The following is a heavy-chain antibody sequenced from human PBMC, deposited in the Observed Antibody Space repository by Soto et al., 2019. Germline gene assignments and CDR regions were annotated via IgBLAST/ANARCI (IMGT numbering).Heavy chain of an antibody. CDR2: MYYGGTT. Sequence: EMQLVETGGGLIQPGGSLRLSCAASGFTVSSDHMSWVRQAPGKGLEWISVMYYGGTTYYADYVQGRFTISSDSSTNTLYLQMTDLRADDTAVYYCAREAAGFDLWGQGTMVTVSS. CDR1: GFTVSSDH. CDR3: AREAAGFDL. D-gene: IGHD6-13*01. J-gene: IGHJ3*01. V-gene: IGHV3-53*02.